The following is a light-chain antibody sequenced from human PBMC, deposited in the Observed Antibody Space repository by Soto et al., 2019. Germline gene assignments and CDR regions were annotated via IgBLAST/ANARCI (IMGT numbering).Light chain of an antibody. Sequence: QSVLTQPASVSGSPEQSITISCTGTSNDVGRYNLVSWYQQHPGKAPKVMIYEATKRPSGVSNRFSGSKSSNTASLTISGLQAEDEADYYCCAYAGSGTVVFGGGTKVTVL. CDR2: EAT. V-gene: IGLV2-23*01. CDR3: CAYAGSGTVV. CDR1: SNDVGRYNL. J-gene: IGLJ3*02.